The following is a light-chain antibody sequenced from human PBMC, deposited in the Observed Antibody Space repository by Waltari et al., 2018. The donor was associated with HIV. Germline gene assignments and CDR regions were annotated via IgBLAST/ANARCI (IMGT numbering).Light chain of an antibody. V-gene: IGLV2-8*01. CDR1: SSDGGGYKW. J-gene: IGLJ2*01. CDR2: EVS. Sequence: QSALTQPPSASGSPGQSVTISCTRTSSDGGGYKWVSWYQQHPGNVPISRIYEVSKRPSGVPDRFSGLKSGNTASLTVSGLQAEDEGDYYGSSYAGSKNEVLFGGGTKLTV. CDR3: SSYAGSKNEVL.